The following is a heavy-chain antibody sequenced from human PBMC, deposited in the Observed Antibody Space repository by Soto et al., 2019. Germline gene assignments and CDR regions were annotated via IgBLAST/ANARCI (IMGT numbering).Heavy chain of an antibody. V-gene: IGHV4-30-4*01. CDR1: GGSISSGDYY. CDR2: IYYSGST. D-gene: IGHD3-10*01. Sequence: SETLSLTCTVSGGSISSGDYYWSWIRQPPGKGLEWIGYIYYSGSTYYNPSLKSRVTISVDTSKNQFSLKLSSVTAADTAVYYCARVGDTWFGEFLNYYYYGMDVWGQGTTVTVS. CDR3: ARVGDTWFGEFLNYYYYGMDV. J-gene: IGHJ6*02.